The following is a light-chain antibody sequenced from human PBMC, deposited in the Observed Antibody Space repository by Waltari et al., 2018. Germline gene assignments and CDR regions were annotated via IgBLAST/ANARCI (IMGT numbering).Light chain of an antibody. CDR3: QQRSNWPPTVT. CDR2: DAS. CDR1: QSVSSY. J-gene: IGKJ5*01. V-gene: IGKV3-11*01. Sequence: EIVLTQSQATLSLSPGERPTLYCRASQSVSSYLAWYQQKPGQAPRLLIYDASNRATGIPARFSGSGSGTDFTLTISSLEPEDFAVYYCQQRSNWPPTVTFGQGTRLEIK.